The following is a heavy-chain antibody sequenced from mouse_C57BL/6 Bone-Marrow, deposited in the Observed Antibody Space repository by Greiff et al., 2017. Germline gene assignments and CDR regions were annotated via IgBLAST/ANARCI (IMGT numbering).Heavy chain of an antibody. D-gene: IGHD1-1*01. Sequence: QLQQSGAELARPGASVKMSCKASGYTFTSYTMHWVKQRPGQGLEWIGYINPSSGYTKYNQKFKDKATLTADKSSSTAYMQLSSLTSEDSAVYYCAPSYYYGSSSYAMDYWGQGTSVTVSS. CDR3: APSYYYGSSSYAMDY. CDR1: GYTFTSYT. CDR2: INPSSGYT. J-gene: IGHJ4*01. V-gene: IGHV1-4*01.